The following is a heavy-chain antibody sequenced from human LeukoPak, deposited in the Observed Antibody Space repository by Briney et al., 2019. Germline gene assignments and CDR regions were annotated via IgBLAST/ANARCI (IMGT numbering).Heavy chain of an antibody. D-gene: IGHD3-22*01. CDR2: ISGSGGST. CDR1: GFTFSSYA. J-gene: IGHJ3*02. V-gene: IGHV3-23*01. Sequence: LTGGSLRLSCAASGFTFSSYAMSWVRQAPGKGLEWVSAISGSGGSTYYADSVKGRFTISRDNSKNTLYLQMNSLRTEDTALYYCAKSGSQRGHGSGYYLDAFDIWGQGTMVTVSS. CDR3: AKSGSQRGHGSGYYLDAFDI.